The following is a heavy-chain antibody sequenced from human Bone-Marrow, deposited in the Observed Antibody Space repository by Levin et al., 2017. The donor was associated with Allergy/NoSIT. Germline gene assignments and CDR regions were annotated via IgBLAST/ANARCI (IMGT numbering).Heavy chain of an antibody. CDR1: GGSFSGYY. V-gene: IGHV4-34*01. CDR3: AREANGVCCPGQPMVNIYNWFDP. CDR2: INHSGST. Sequence: SETLSLTCAVYGGSFSGYYWSWIRQPPGKGLEWIGEINHSGSTNYNPSLKSRVTISVDTSKNQFSLKLSSVTAADTAVYYCAREANGVCCPGQPMVNIYNWFDPWGQGTLVTVSS. J-gene: IGHJ5*02. D-gene: IGHD2-8*01.